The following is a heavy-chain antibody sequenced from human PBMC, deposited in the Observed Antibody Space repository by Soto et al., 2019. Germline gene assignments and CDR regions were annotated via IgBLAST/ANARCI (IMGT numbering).Heavy chain of an antibody. D-gene: IGHD3-3*01. CDR1: GGSFSGYY. CDR3: ARGGPITIFGVVIKPDWFDP. CDR2: INHSGST. V-gene: IGHV4-34*01. J-gene: IGHJ5*02. Sequence: KTSETLSLTCAVYGGSFSGYYWSWIRQPPGKGLEWIGEINHSGSTNYNPSLKSRVTISVDTSKNQFSLKLSSVTAADTAVYYCARGGPITIFGVVIKPDWFDPWGQGTLVTVSS.